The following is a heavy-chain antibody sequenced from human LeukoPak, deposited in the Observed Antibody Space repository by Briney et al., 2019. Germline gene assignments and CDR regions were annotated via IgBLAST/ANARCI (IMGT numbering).Heavy chain of an antibody. CDR1: GFTFSRYD. V-gene: IGHV3-13*04. D-gene: IGHD6-19*01. Sequence: GGSLRLSCAASGFTFSRYDMHWVRQATGKGPEWVSIVGTAGDTYYPGSVKGRFTSSRENAKNSLYLQMNSLRVGDTAVYYCARGLGGWGLDYWGQGTLVTVSS. CDR2: VGTAGDT. J-gene: IGHJ4*02. CDR3: ARGLGGWGLDY.